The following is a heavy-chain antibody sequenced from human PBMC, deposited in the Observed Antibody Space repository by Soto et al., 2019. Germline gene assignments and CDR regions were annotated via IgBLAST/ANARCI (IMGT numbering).Heavy chain of an antibody. D-gene: IGHD3-10*01. CDR2: ISDYNGNT. J-gene: IGHJ3*02. V-gene: IGHV1-18*01. CDR1: GYTFTSYG. Sequence: QVQLVQSGAEVKKPGASVKVSCKASGYTFTSYGISWVRQAPGQGLELMGWISDYNGNTNNAQKLQGRVTMTTDTSTSTAYMELRSLRSDDRSVYYCSGSRRRGSYWTNDPFAICGQWTMVTVSS. CDR3: SGSRRRGSYWTNDPFAI.